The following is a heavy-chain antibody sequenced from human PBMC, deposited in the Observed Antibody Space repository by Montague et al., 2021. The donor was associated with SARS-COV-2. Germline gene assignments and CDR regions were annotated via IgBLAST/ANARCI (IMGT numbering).Heavy chain of an antibody. CDR2: IYYSGST. CDR1: GGSISSSSYY. Sequence: SETLSLTCTVSGGSISSSSYYWGWIRQPPGKGLEWIGSIYYSGSTYYNPSLKSRVTISVDTSKNQFSLKLSSVTAADTAVYDCARDPEETYSSSRYYCYGMDVWGQGTPVTVSS. D-gene: IGHD6-13*01. J-gene: IGHJ6*02. V-gene: IGHV4-39*07. CDR3: ARDPEETYSSSRYYCYGMDV.